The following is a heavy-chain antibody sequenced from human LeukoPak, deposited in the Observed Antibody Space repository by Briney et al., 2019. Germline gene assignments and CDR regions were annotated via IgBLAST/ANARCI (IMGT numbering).Heavy chain of an antibody. V-gene: IGHV1-69*01. D-gene: IGHD3-10*01. CDR2: IIPIFGTA. Sequence: SVKVSCKASGGTFNSYAISWVRQAPGQGLEWMGGIIPIFGTANYAQKFQGRVTITADESTSTAYMELSSLRSEDTAVYYCATSPRDGSDYFDYWGQGTLVTVSS. CDR1: GGTFNSYA. J-gene: IGHJ4*02. CDR3: ATSPRDGSDYFDY.